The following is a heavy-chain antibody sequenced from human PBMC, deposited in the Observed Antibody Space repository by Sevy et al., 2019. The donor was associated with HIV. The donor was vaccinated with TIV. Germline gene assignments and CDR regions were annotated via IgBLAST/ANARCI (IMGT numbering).Heavy chain of an antibody. CDR2: LKHRAYGGTL. J-gene: IGHJ4*02. CDR1: GFIFGDYA. Sequence: GGSLRLSCTASGFIFGDYAMSWVRQAPGKGLEWVAFLKHRAYGGTLDDAASVKGRFTISRDDSKSVAHLQMNDLKTEDTAIYYWTRWKGAQSIFDYWGQGALVTVSS. CDR3: TRWKGAQSIFDY. D-gene: IGHD1-1*01. V-gene: IGHV3-49*04.